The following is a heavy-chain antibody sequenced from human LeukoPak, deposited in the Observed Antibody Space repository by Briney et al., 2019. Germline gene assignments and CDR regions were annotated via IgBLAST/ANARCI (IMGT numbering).Heavy chain of an antibody. CDR3: VRGGIAVSGLDAFDI. D-gene: IGHD6-19*01. J-gene: IGHJ3*02. CDR2: ISYDGSNK. V-gene: IGHV3-30*03. CDR1: GFTFSSYG. Sequence: GGSLRLSCAASGFTFSSYGMHWVRQAPGKGLEWVAVISYDGSNKYYADSVKGRFTISRENGKDSLYLHMNSLRAEDTAVYYCVRGGIAVSGLDAFDIWGQGTVVTVFS.